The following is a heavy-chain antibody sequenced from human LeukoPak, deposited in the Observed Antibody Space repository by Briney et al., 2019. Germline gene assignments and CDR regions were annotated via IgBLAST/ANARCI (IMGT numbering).Heavy chain of an antibody. V-gene: IGHV3-33*01. J-gene: IGHJ4*02. Sequence: PGGSLRLSCAASGFTFSSYGMHWVRQAPGKGLEWVAVIWYDGSNKYYADSVKGRFTISRDNSKNTLYLQMNSLRAEDTAVYYCARDYYYDSSGYSSGFDYWGQGTLVTVSS. CDR3: ARDYYYDSSGYSSGFDY. CDR2: IWYDGSNK. CDR1: GFTFSSYG. D-gene: IGHD3-22*01.